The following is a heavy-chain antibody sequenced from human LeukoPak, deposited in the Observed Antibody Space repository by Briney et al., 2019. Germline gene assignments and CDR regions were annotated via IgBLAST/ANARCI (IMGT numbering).Heavy chain of an antibody. CDR3: ATYSGTYSAFDL. CDR2: IFYNGGP. CDR1: GFTVSSNY. D-gene: IGHD1-26*01. J-gene: IGHJ3*01. V-gene: IGHV4-59*02. Sequence: GSLRLSCAASGFTVSSNYMSWVRQPPGKGLEWLGNIFYNGGPYFNPSLKSRVAISVDTSKNHFSLRLNSVTAADTAVYYCATYSGTYSAFDLWGQGTLVTVSS.